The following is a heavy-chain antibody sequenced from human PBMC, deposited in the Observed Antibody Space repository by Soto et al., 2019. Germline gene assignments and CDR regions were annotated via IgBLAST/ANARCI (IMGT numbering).Heavy chain of an antibody. D-gene: IGHD6-13*01. CDR2: IWYDGSNK. V-gene: IGHV3-33*01. CDR1: GFSFSSYD. CDR3: ARGYSSSRDLGY. Sequence: QVQLVESGGGVVKPGTSLRLSGAASGFSFSSYDIHWVRKAPGKGLEWVAVIWYDGSNKYYADSVKGRFIISRDNSKNTLYLQMNSLRADDTAVYYCARGYSSSRDLGYWGQGTLVTVSS. J-gene: IGHJ4*02.